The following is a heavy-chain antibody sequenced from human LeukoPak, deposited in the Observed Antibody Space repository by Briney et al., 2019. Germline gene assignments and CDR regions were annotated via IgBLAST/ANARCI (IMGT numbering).Heavy chain of an antibody. Sequence: ASVKVSCKASGYTFTGYYMHSVRQAPGQGLEWMGWINPNSGGTNYAQKFQGRVTMTRDTSISTAYMELSRLRSDDTAVYYCARDISSTSLYYYGMDVWGQGTTVTVSS. CDR2: INPNSGGT. CDR1: GYTFTGYY. CDR3: ARDISSTSLYYYGMDV. J-gene: IGHJ6*02. D-gene: IGHD2-2*01. V-gene: IGHV1-2*02.